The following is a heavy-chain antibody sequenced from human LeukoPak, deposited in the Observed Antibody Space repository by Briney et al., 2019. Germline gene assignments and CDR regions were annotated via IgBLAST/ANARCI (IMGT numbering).Heavy chain of an antibody. D-gene: IGHD2-15*01. Sequence: GASVKVSCKASGYTFTSYDINWVLQGTGQGLEWVGWVNPNSGHTGYAQKFQGRVTMTRNTSISTAYMDLSSLRSEDTAVYYCARGAPGSYCSGGSCPYFDYWGQGTLVSVSS. V-gene: IGHV1-8*01. CDR1: GYTFTSYD. CDR3: ARGAPGSYCSGGSCPYFDY. J-gene: IGHJ4*02. CDR2: VNPNSGHT.